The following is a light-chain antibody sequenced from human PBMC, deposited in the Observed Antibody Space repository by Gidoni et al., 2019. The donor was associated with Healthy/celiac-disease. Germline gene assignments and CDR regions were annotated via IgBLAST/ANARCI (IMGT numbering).Light chain of an antibody. V-gene: IGKV3-15*01. CDR2: GAS. Sequence: EIVMTQSPATLSVSPGERATLSCRASQSVSSNLAWYQHKPGQAPRLLIYGASTRATGIPARFSGSGSGTEFTLTISSLQSEDFAVYHCQQYNNWPQTFGQGTKVEIK. CDR3: QQYNNWPQT. J-gene: IGKJ1*01. CDR1: QSVSSN.